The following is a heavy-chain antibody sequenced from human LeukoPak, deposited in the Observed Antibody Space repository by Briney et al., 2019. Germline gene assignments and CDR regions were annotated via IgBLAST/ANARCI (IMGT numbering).Heavy chain of an antibody. CDR1: GYTFTSYA. Sequence: ASVTVSCKASGYTFTSYAMHWVRQAPGQRLEWMGWINAGNGNTKYSQKFQGRVTITRDTSASTAYMELSSLRSEDTAVYYCARAYGDYGGIGYWGQGTLVTVSS. CDR3: ARAYGDYGGIGY. V-gene: IGHV1-3*01. J-gene: IGHJ4*02. CDR2: INAGNGNT. D-gene: IGHD4-17*01.